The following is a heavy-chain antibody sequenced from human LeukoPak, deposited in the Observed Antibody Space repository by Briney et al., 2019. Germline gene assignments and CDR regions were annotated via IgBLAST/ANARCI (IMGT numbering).Heavy chain of an antibody. V-gene: IGHV3-20*04. D-gene: IGHD3-22*01. J-gene: IGHJ4*02. Sequence: PGGSLRLSCAASGFTFDDYGMSWVRQAPGKGLEWVSGINWNGGSTGYADSVKGRFTISRDNAKNSLYLQMNSLRPEDTALYYCAKAPHYYDSGSHYTPLDSWGQGTLVTVSS. CDR2: INWNGGST. CDR1: GFTFDDYG. CDR3: AKAPHYYDSGSHYTPLDS.